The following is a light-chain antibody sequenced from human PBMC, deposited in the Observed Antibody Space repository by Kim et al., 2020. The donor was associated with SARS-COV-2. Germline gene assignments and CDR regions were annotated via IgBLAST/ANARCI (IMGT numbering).Light chain of an antibody. CDR1: SSDVGGYNF. V-gene: IGLV2-11*01. CDR3: SSYAGTYVV. J-gene: IGLJ2*01. CDR2: DVT. Sequence: QSALTQPRSVSGSPGQSVTISCTGTSSDVGGYNFVSWYQQYADKAPKLMIYDVTKRPSGVPDRFSGSKSDNTASLTISGLQAEDEADYYCSSYAGTYVVFGGGTQLTVL.